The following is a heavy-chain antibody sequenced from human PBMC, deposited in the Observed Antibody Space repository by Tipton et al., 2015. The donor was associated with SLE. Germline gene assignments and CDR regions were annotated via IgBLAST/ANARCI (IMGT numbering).Heavy chain of an antibody. J-gene: IGHJ5*01. CDR1: ERLFTGFF. CDR3: AQYTTTWSDS. D-gene: IGHD1-1*01. CDR2: INPHSGAT. Sequence: QLVQSGAEVKKAGASVRISCKASERLFTGFFVHWVRQAPGQGLEWLGRINPHSGATNYAQNFQGRVTMTRDTSITTAFMELNNLRSGDTALYFCAQYTTTWSDSWGQGTLVTVSS. V-gene: IGHV1-2*06.